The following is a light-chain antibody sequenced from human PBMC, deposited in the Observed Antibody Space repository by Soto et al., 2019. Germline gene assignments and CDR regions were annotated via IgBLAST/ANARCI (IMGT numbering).Light chain of an antibody. J-gene: IGKJ1*01. CDR1: QSILTY. Sequence: DIQMTQSPPSLSASVGDRVTITCRSSQSILTYLNWYQQKPGKAPNLLIYGTSDLQSGVPSRFSGTGSGTDFTLTISNLQPEDIATYYCQQSYSSPPTFGQGTKVEI. CDR2: GTS. V-gene: IGKV1-39*01. CDR3: QQSYSSPPT.